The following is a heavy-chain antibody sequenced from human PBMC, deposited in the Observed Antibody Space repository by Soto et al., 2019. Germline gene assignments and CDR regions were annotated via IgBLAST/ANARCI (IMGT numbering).Heavy chain of an antibody. J-gene: IGHJ5*02. V-gene: IGHV4-34*01. CDR1: GGSFSGFY. D-gene: IGHD3-10*01. CDR2: INHSGST. CDR3: ARTKLLWFGELLPTYNWFDP. Sequence: SETLSLTCAVYGGSFSGFYWSWIRQPPGKGLEWIGEINHSGSTNYNPSLKSRVTISVDTSKNQFSLKLSSVTAADTAVYYCARTKLLWFGELLPTYNWFDPWGQGTLVTVSS.